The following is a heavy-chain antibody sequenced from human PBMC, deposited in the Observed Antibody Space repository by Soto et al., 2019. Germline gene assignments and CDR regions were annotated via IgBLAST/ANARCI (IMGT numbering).Heavy chain of an antibody. Sequence: SETLSLTCTVSGGSISSSNYYWAWIRQPPGKGLEWIGNIYYTEGPYYNPSLKSRVTISVETSENQVSLKLFSVTAADTALYYCVSAAKWELLFDYWGQG. CDR3: VSAAKWELLFDY. J-gene: IGHJ4*02. CDR1: GGSISSSNYY. CDR2: IYYTEGP. D-gene: IGHD1-26*01. V-gene: IGHV4-39*01.